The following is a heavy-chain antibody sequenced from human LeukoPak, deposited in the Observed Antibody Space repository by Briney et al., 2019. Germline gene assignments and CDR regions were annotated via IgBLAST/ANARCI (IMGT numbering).Heavy chain of an antibody. D-gene: IGHD3-10*01. J-gene: IGHJ3*02. CDR1: GYTFTSYG. V-gene: IGHV1-69*06. Sequence: SVKVSCKASGYTFTSYGISWVRQAPGQGLEWMGGIIPIFGTANYAQKFQGRVTITADKSTSTAYMELSSLRSEDTAVYYCARGFVLLWFGELLSRGTDAFDIWGQGTMVTVSS. CDR3: ARGFVLLWFGELLSRGTDAFDI. CDR2: IIPIFGTA.